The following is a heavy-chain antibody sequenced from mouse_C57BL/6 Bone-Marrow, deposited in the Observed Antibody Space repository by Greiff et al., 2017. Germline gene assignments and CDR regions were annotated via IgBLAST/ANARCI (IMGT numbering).Heavy chain of an antibody. V-gene: IGHV14-4*01. CDR3: TTLGNFDY. CDR2: IDPENGDT. CDR1: GFNIKDDY. Sequence: EVQLVESGAELVRPGASVKLSCTASGFNIKDDYMHWVKQRPEQGLEWIGWIDPENGDTEYASKFQGKATITADTSSNTAYLQLSSLTSEDTAVYYCTTLGNFDYWGQGTTLTVAS. J-gene: IGHJ2*01.